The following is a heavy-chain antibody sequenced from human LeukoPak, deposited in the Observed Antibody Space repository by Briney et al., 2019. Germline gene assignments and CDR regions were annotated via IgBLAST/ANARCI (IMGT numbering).Heavy chain of an antibody. V-gene: IGHV4-34*01. D-gene: IGHD1-1*01. CDR1: GGSFSDYY. CDR3: ARIWKMWGLDV. CDR2: INHSGSP. J-gene: IGHJ6*02. Sequence: PSETLSLTCAVYGGSFSDYYWTWIRQPPGKGLEWIGEINHSGSPNNNPSLKSRVSISFDTSKNQFSLKLTSVTAADTAVYYCARIWKMWGLDVWGQGTTVTVSS.